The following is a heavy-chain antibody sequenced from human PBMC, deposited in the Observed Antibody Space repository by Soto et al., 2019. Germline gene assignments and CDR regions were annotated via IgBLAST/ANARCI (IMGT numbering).Heavy chain of an antibody. D-gene: IGHD2-2*01. J-gene: IGHJ3*02. CDR3: ARPYCSSTSCYEEAFDI. V-gene: IGHV5-51*01. Sequence: GESLKISCKGSGYSFTSYWIGWVRQMPGKGLEWMGIIYPGDSDTRYSPSFQGQVTISADKSTSTAYLQWSSLKAADTAMYDCARPYCSSTSCYEEAFDIWGQGTMVTVSS. CDR2: IYPGDSDT. CDR1: GYSFTSYW.